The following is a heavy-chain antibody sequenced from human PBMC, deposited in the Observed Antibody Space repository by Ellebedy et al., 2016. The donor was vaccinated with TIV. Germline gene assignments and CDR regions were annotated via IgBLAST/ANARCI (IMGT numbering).Heavy chain of an antibody. Sequence: GESLKISXAASGFTFSSYAMHWVRQAPGKGLEWVAVISYDGSNKYYADSVKGRFTISRDNSKNTLYLQMNSLRAEDTAVYYCAREEGDIVATSGMDVWGQGTTVTVSS. V-gene: IGHV3-30-3*01. D-gene: IGHD5-12*01. CDR2: ISYDGSNK. J-gene: IGHJ6*02. CDR1: GFTFSSYA. CDR3: AREEGDIVATSGMDV.